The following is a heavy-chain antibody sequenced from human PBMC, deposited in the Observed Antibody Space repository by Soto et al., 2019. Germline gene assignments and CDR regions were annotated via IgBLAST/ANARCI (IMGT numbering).Heavy chain of an antibody. CDR3: ATVLEVPLYVYFDY. CDR2: FDPEDGET. V-gene: IGHV1-24*01. Sequence: ASVKLSCTVSGYTLTELSMHWVRQAPGKGLEWMGGFDPEDGETIYAQKFQGRVTMTEDTSTDTAYMELSSLRSEDTAVYYCATVLEVPLYVYFDYWGQGTLVTVSS. J-gene: IGHJ4*02. D-gene: IGHD3-16*01. CDR1: GYTLTELS.